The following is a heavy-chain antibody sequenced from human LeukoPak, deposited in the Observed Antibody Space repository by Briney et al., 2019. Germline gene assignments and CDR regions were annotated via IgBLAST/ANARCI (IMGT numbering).Heavy chain of an antibody. D-gene: IGHD3-10*01. V-gene: IGHV3-23*01. CDR2: ISGSGGST. Sequence: GGSLRLSCAASGFTFSSYAMSWVRQAPGKGLEWVSAISGSGGSTYYADSVKGRFTIPRDNSKNTLYLQMNSLRAEDTAVYYCARASRGLIGVWFGEPLDYWGQGTLVTVSS. CDR3: ARASRGLIGVWFGEPLDY. J-gene: IGHJ4*02. CDR1: GFTFSSYA.